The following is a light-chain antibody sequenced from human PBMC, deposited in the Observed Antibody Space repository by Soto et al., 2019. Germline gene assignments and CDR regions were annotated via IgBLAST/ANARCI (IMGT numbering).Light chain of an antibody. CDR2: DVS. Sequence: QSALTQPASVSGSPGQSITISCTGTSSDVGGYNYVSWYQQHPGKAPELMIYDVSNRPSGVSNRFSGSKSGNTASLTISGLQAEDEADYYCSSYTSSSTLRVFGTGTKLTVL. J-gene: IGLJ1*01. CDR3: SSYTSSSTLRV. V-gene: IGLV2-14*01. CDR1: SSDVGGYNY.